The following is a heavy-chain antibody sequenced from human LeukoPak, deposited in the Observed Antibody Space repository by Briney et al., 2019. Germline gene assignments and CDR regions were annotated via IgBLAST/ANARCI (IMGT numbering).Heavy chain of an antibody. D-gene: IGHD2-2*01. CDR1: GFTFSSYA. V-gene: IGHV3-23*01. CDR3: AKSEVFDCSSTSCYFGY. Sequence: GGSLRLSCAASGFTFSSYAMSWVRQAPGKGLEWVSAISGSGGSTYYADSVKGRFTISRDNSKNTLYLQMNSLRAEDTAVYYCAKSEVFDCSSTSCYFGYWGQGTLVTVSS. J-gene: IGHJ4*02. CDR2: ISGSGGST.